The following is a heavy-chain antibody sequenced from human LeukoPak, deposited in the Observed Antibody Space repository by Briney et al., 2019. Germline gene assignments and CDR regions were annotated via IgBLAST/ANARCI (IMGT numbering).Heavy chain of an antibody. CDR3: ARGNSRWLALSLFAP. Sequence: SETLSLTCAVYGGSFSGYYWSWIRQPPGKGLEWIGEINHSGSTNYNPSLKSRVTISVDTSKNQFSLKLSSVTAADTAVYYCARGNSRWLALSLFAPWGQGTLVSVSS. CDR2: INHSGST. D-gene: IGHD6-19*01. J-gene: IGHJ5*02. CDR1: GGSFSGYY. V-gene: IGHV4-34*01.